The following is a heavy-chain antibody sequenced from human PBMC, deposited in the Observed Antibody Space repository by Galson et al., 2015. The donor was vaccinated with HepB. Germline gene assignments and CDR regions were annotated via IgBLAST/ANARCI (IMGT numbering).Heavy chain of an antibody. Sequence: CAISGYSVSSATATWHWIRQSPSGGLEWLGKTYYRSKWSTNYAMSVKSRISINADTSKNQFSLQLKSVTPEDTAVYSCVFLRGNDLKPLHHWGQGTLVTVSS. V-gene: IGHV6-1*01. CDR1: GYSVSSATAT. CDR2: TYYRSKWST. CDR3: VFLRGNDLKPLHH. D-gene: IGHD4-23*01. J-gene: IGHJ1*01.